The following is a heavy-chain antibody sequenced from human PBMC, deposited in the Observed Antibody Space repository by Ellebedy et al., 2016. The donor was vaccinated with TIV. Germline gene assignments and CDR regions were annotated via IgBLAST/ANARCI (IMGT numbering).Heavy chain of an antibody. CDR2: IWSDGSGK. CDR3: TRGASMIRGYPIDL. J-gene: IGHJ5*01. Sequence: PGGSLRLSCEASGFSFDIYSMHWVRQAPGKGLEWLAVIWSDGSGKNYADSVKGRITISRDNSKNTLDLEMDTLIAEDTAVYFCTRGASMIRGYPIDLWGHGTLVTVSS. D-gene: IGHD3-22*01. CDR1: GFSFDIYS. V-gene: IGHV3-33*08.